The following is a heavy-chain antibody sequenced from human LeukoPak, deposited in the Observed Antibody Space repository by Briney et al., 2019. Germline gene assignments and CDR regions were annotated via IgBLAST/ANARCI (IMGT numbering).Heavy chain of an antibody. CDR3: ARXXDWRIAARXRYYYYYMDV. D-gene: IGHD6-6*01. CDR1: GGTFSSYA. Sequence: SVKVSCKASGGTFSSYAISWVRQAPGQGLEWMGGIIPIFGTANYAQKFQGRVTITADESTSTAYMELSSLRSEDTAVYYCARXXDWRIAARXRYYYYYMDVWGKGTTVTVSS. CDR2: IIPIFGTA. J-gene: IGHJ6*03. V-gene: IGHV1-69*13.